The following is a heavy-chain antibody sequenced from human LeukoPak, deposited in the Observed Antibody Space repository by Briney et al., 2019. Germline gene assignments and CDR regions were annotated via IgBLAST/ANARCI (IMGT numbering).Heavy chain of an antibody. V-gene: IGHV3-23*01. CDR1: GFTFSSYA. D-gene: IGHD1-26*01. J-gene: IGHJ4*02. CDR2: ISGSGGST. Sequence: PGGSLRLSCAASGFTFSSYAMSWVRQAPGKGLEWVSAISGSGGSTYYADSVKGRFTISRDNSKNTLYLQMNSLRAEDTAVYYCAKAPLWLFSGSQPYFDYWGQGTLVTVSS. CDR3: AKAPLWLFSGSQPYFDY.